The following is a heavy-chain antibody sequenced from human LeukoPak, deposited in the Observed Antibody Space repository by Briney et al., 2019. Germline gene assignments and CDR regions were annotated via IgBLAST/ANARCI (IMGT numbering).Heavy chain of an antibody. CDR1: GYTLSDLY. CDR2: YDREDGET. CDR3: ATEPNWGFGTGA. V-gene: IGHV1-24*01. D-gene: IGHD3-10*01. J-gene: IGHJ4*02. Sequence: ASVKVSCQVCGYTLSDLYMHWVRQAPGKGLEWMGGYDREDGETIFAQKFQGRVTMTEDTSSDIAYMELSSLRSDDTAVYYCATEPNWGFGTGAWGQGTLVTVSS.